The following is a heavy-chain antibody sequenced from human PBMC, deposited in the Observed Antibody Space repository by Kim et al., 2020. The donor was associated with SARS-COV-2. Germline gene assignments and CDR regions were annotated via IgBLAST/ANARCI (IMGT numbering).Heavy chain of an antibody. V-gene: IGHV1-69*04. CDR2: IIPILGIA. CDR3: AIYYYDSGSGRAFDI. CDR1: GGTFSSYA. J-gene: IGHJ3*02. Sequence: SVKVSCKASGGTFSSYAISWVRQAPGQGLEWMGRIIPILGIANYAQKFQGRVTITTDKSTSTAYMELSSLRSEDTAVYYCAIYYYDSGSGRAFDIWGQGTMVTVSS. D-gene: IGHD3-22*01.